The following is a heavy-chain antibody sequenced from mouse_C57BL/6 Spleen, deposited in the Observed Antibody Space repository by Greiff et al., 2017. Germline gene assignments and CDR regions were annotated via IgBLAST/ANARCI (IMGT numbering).Heavy chain of an antibody. D-gene: IGHD2-3*01. Sequence: VKLVESGAELVRPGASVKLSCKASGYTFTDYYINWVKQRPGQGLEWIARIYPGSGNTYYNEKFKGKATLTAEKSSSTAYMQLSSLTSEDSAVYFCARYDGSGGAMDYWGQGTSVTVSS. CDR3: ARYDGSGGAMDY. J-gene: IGHJ4*01. CDR1: GYTFTDYY. V-gene: IGHV1-76*01. CDR2: IYPGSGNT.